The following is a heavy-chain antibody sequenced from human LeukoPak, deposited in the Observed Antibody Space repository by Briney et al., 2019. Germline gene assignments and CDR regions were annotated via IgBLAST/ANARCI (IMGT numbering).Heavy chain of an antibody. CDR3: AKDNYDNSGYQWS. V-gene: IGHV3-23*01. Sequence: GGSLRLSCAASGFTFSSYSMNWVRQAPGKGLEWVSAISGSGRSTYYADSVKGRFTISRDNSKNTLYLQLNSLRAEDTAVYYCAKDNYDNSGYQWSWGQGTLVTVSS. D-gene: IGHD3-22*01. CDR1: GFTFSSYS. J-gene: IGHJ5*02. CDR2: ISGSGRST.